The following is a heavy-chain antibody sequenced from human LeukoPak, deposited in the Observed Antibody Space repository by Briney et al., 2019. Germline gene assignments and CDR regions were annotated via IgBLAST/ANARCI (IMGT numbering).Heavy chain of an antibody. D-gene: IGHD6-13*01. J-gene: IGHJ4*02. CDR1: GFTFSSYE. CDR3: ARDSRGSSWFFDY. V-gene: IGHV3-48*03. Sequence: GGSLRLSCAASGFTFSSYEMNWVRQAPGKGLEWVSYISSSGRTFYYADSVKGRFTISRDNGKDSLYLQMNSLRVEDTAVYYCARDSRGSSWFFDYWGQGALVTVSS. CDR2: ISSSGRTF.